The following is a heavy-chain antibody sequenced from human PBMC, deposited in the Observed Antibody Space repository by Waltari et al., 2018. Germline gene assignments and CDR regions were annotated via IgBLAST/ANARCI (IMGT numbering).Heavy chain of an antibody. Sequence: EVQLVESGGGLVQPGGSLRLSCVASGFTFDNYWMSWVRQVPGKGREWVATRSGPGTATDYLESVRGRFTISRDNAKNSLYLQVDSLRAEDTAVYYCGRVINAHDMADVWGRGTAVTISS. CDR2: RSGPGTAT. CDR3: GRVINAHDMADV. CDR1: GFTFDNYW. V-gene: IGHV3-7*01. J-gene: IGHJ6*04. D-gene: IGHD3-9*01.